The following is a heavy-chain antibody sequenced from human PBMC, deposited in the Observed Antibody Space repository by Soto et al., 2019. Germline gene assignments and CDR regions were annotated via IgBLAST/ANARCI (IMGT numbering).Heavy chain of an antibody. D-gene: IGHD3-22*01. CDR1: GFTFSSYA. J-gene: IGHJ6*02. V-gene: IGHV3-23*01. CDR2: ISAGGGST. CDR3: ARNGGDIDYYASAAAYYYGMDV. Sequence: EVQLLESGGGLVQPGGSLRLSCVASGFTFSSYAMSWVRQAPGKGLEWVSGISAGGGSTYFADSVKGRFTIPRDNSKNTLYLQTNSLRAEDTAVYYCARNGGDIDYYASAAAYYYGMDVWGQGTTVTVSS.